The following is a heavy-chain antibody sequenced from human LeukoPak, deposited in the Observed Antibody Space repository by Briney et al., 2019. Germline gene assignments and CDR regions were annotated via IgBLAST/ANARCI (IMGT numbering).Heavy chain of an antibody. CDR2: ININNGDT. D-gene: IGHD1-26*01. Sequence: ASVKVSCKASGYTFTSYDINWVRQATGQRLEWMGWININNGDTKYSQEFQGRVTITRDTSASTAYMELSSLRSEDMAVYYCARRGGSTNFDYWGQGTLVTVSS. CDR1: GYTFTSYD. CDR3: ARRGGSTNFDY. J-gene: IGHJ4*02. V-gene: IGHV1-3*03.